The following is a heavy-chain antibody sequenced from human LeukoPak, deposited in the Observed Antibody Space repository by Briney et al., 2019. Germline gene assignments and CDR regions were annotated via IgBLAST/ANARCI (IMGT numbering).Heavy chain of an antibody. J-gene: IGHJ4*02. Sequence: GGSLRLSCAASGFTFSSYAMSWVRQAPGKGLEWVSAISGSGGSTYYADSVKGRFTISRDNSKNTLYLQMNSLRAEDTAIYYCAKDLQQWPSLIDYWGQGTLVTVSS. CDR3: AKDLQQWPSLIDY. CDR2: ISGSGGST. V-gene: IGHV3-23*01. D-gene: IGHD6-19*01. CDR1: GFTFSSYA.